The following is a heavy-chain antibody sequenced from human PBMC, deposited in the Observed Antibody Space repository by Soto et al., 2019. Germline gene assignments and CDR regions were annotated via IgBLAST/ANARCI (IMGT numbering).Heavy chain of an antibody. J-gene: IGHJ6*03. CDR1: GFTFDDYA. CDR2: ISWNSGSI. CDR3: AKDSAVATDYYYYMDV. Sequence: EVQLVESGGGLVQPGRSLRLSCAASGFTFDDYAMHWVRQAPGKGLEWVSGISWNSGSIGYADSVKGRFTISRDNAKNSLYLQMNSLRAEDTALYYCAKDSAVATDYYYYMDVWGKGTTVTVSS. D-gene: IGHD5-12*01. V-gene: IGHV3-9*01.